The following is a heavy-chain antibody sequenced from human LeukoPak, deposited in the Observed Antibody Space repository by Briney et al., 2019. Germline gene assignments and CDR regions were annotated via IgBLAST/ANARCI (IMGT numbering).Heavy chain of an antibody. CDR2: IYYSGST. CDR3: ASWITGTLQAAFDI. D-gene: IGHD1-20*01. V-gene: IGHV4-39*07. CDR1: GGSISSSSYH. J-gene: IGHJ3*02. Sequence: SETLSLTCTVSGGSISSSSYHWGWIRQPPGKGLEWIGSIYYSGSTYYNPSLKSRVTISVDTSKNQFSLKLSSVTAADTAVYYCASWITGTLQAAFDIWGQGTMVTVSS.